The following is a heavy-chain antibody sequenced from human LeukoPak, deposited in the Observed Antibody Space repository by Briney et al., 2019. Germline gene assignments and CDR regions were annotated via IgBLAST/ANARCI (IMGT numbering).Heavy chain of an antibody. CDR3: AKAAGGYYLDYYMDV. V-gene: IGHV3-23*01. Sequence: GGSLRLSCAASGFTFSSYAMSWLRQAPGKGLEWVSAISGSGGSTYYAGSVKGRFTISRDNSKNTLYLQMNSLRAEDTAVYYCAKAAGGYYLDYYMDVWGKGTTVTVSS. J-gene: IGHJ6*03. D-gene: IGHD1-26*01. CDR2: ISGSGGST. CDR1: GFTFSSYA.